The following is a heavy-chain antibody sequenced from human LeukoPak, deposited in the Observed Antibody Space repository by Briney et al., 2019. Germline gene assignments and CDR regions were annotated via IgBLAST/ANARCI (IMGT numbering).Heavy chain of an antibody. V-gene: IGHV4-31*03. J-gene: IGHJ5*02. CDR1: GGSISSSSYY. Sequence: SETLSLTCTVSGGSISSSSYYWGWIRQHPGKGLEWIGYIYYSGGTYYNPSLKSRVTISVDTSKNQFSLKLSSVTAADTAVYYCARDKRKSRPNYYDSSGYSTLFDPWGQGTLVTVSS. D-gene: IGHD3-22*01. CDR2: IYYSGGT. CDR3: ARDKRKSRPNYYDSSGYSTLFDP.